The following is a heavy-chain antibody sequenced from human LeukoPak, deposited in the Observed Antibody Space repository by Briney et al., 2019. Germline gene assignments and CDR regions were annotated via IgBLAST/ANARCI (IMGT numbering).Heavy chain of an antibody. J-gene: IGHJ6*02. CDR1: GFTFSIYA. CDR3: VTFWGSKDSGWLRDGMDV. V-gene: IGHV3-21*01. Sequence: GGSLRLSCTASGFTFSIYAMNWVRQAPGKGLEWVSSISASSSYIYYADSVKGRFTISRDNAKNSLYLQMNNLRAEDTAVYYCVTFWGSKDSGWLRDGMDVWGQGTTVIVSS. CDR2: ISASSSYI. D-gene: IGHD5-12*01.